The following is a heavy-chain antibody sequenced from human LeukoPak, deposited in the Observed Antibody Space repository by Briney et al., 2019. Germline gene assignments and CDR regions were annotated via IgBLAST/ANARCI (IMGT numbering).Heavy chain of an antibody. CDR2: ISPTSAYI. D-gene: IGHD1-1*01. Sequence: GGSLRLSCAATGFTLSGHSMNWVRQVPGKGLDWVSSISPTSAYIYYQDSVKGRFTISRDDAKNSLYLEMDSLRSEDTAVYYCAKTGTPWYYFDYWGQGTLVTVSS. J-gene: IGHJ4*02. V-gene: IGHV3-21*04. CDR3: AKTGTPWYYFDY. CDR1: GFTLSGHS.